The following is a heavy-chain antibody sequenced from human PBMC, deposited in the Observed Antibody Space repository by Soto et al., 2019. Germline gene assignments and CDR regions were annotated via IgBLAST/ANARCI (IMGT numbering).Heavy chain of an antibody. V-gene: IGHV1-69*13. CDR2: IIPIFGTA. J-gene: IGHJ4*02. Sequence: SVKVSCKASGGTFSSYAISWVRQAPGQGLEWMGGIIPIFGTANYAQKFQGRVTITADESTSTAYMELSSLRSEDTAVYYCARSGSYSQFFDYWGQGTLVTGSS. CDR3: ARSGSYSQFFDY. CDR1: GGTFSSYA. D-gene: IGHD1-26*01.